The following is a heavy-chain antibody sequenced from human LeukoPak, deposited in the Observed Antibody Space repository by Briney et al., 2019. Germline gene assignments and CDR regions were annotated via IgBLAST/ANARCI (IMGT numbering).Heavy chain of an antibody. Sequence: GGSLRLSCAASGFTFSSYAMNWVRQAPGKGLEWVSGFGDSGSSTYYADPVKGRFTISRDNSKNTLFLQMNSLRAEDTAVYYCVKSRGSNTRCYDYWGQGTLVTVSS. CDR1: GFTFSSYA. CDR3: VKSRGSNTRCYDY. CDR2: FGDSGSST. D-gene: IGHD2-2*01. V-gene: IGHV3-23*01. J-gene: IGHJ4*02.